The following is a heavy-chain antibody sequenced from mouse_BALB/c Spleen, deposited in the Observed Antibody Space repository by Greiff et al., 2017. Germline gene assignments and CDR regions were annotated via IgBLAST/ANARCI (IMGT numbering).Heavy chain of an antibody. D-gene: IGHD1-2*01. V-gene: IGHV1-67*01. CDR1: GYTFTDYA. CDR2: ISTYSGNT. J-gene: IGHJ4*01. Sequence: VQGVESGPELVRPGVSVKISCKGSGYTFTDYAMHWVKQSHAKSLEWIGVISTYSGNTNYNQKFKGKATMTVDKSSSTAYMELARLTSEDSAIYYCARGDITTDGAMDYWGQGTSVTVSS. CDR3: ARGDITTDGAMDY.